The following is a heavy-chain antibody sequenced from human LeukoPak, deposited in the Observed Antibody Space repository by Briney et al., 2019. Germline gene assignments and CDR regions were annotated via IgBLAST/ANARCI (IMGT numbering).Heavy chain of an antibody. CDR3: AKVHCISTNCNHIWTYFDY. V-gene: IGHV1-69*13. Sequence: SVKVSCKASGGTFSSYAISWVRQAPGQGLEWMGGIIPIFGTANYAQKFQGRVTITADESTSTAYMELSSLRSDDTAVYYCAKVHCISTNCNHIWTYFDYWGQGTLVTVSS. CDR1: GGTFSSYA. J-gene: IGHJ4*02. CDR2: IIPIFGTA. D-gene: IGHD2-2*01.